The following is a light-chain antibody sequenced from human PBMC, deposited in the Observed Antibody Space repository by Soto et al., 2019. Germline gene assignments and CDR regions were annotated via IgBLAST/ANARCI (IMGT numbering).Light chain of an antibody. J-gene: IGLJ3*02. V-gene: IGLV1-44*01. Sequence: QSVLTQPPSASGTPGQRVTISCSGSSSNIGSNAVNWYQQLPGTAPKLFFYSDNQRPSGVPDRVSGSKSATSASLAISGLQSDDEADYFCSVWDDSLNGPVFGGGTKLTVL. CDR3: SVWDDSLNGPV. CDR2: SDN. CDR1: SSNIGSNA.